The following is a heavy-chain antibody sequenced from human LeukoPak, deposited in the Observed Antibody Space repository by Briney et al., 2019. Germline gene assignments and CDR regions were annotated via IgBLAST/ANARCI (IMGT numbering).Heavy chain of an antibody. V-gene: IGHV3-30*02. J-gene: IGHJ4*02. Sequence: PGGSLRLSCAASKFTFSNYGMHWVRQAPGKGLEWVAFIRYDGSDKYYADSVKGRFTISRDNSKNTLYLQMNSLRPEDTSVYYCARVGRMRELLSYFDYWGQGTLVTVSS. CDR3: ARVGRMRELLSYFDY. CDR2: IRYDGSDK. D-gene: IGHD1-26*01. CDR1: KFTFSNYG.